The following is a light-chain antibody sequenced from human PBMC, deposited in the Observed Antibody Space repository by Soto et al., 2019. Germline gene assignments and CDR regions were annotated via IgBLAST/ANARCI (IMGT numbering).Light chain of an antibody. V-gene: IGLV2-14*01. CDR2: EVS. CDR1: SSXIGGYNF. J-gene: IGLJ2*01. Sequence: QSALTQPASVSGSPGQSITISCTGTSSXIGGYNFVAWYQQHPGKAPKLMIYEVSNRPSGVSNRFSGSKSGNTASLTISGLQAEDEADYYCSSYTSSITVVFGGGTKLTVL. CDR3: SSYTSSITVV.